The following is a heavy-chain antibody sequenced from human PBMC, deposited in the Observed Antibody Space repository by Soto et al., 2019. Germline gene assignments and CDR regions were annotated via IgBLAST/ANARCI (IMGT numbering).Heavy chain of an antibody. CDR2: INAANDDT. D-gene: IGHD3-3*01. CDR1: GYNFIAYA. J-gene: IGHJ6*02. V-gene: IGHV1-3*01. Sequence: QVQLAQSGAEVKKPGASVKISCKASGYNFIAYAVHWVRQAPGQRPEWMGWINAANDDTKYSQNFQGRVTMTADTSANTGYLEMRSLKFDDTAVYYSTIFHSHGMDVWGQGTTVTVSS. CDR3: TIFHSHGMDV.